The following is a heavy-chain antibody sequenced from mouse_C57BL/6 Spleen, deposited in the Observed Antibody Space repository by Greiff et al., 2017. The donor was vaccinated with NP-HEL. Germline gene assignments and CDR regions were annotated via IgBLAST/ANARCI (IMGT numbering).Heavy chain of an antibody. V-gene: IGHV1-19*01. CDR1: GYTFTDYY. D-gene: IGHD2-4*01. CDR3: VYDYDEGPWFAY. J-gene: IGHJ3*01. Sequence: EVQLQQSGPVLVKPGASVKMSCKASGYTFTDYYMNWVKQSHGKSLEWIGVINPYNGGTSYNQKFKGKATLTVDKSSSTAYMELNSLTSEDSAVYYCVYDYDEGPWFAYWGQGTLVTVSA. CDR2: INPYNGGT.